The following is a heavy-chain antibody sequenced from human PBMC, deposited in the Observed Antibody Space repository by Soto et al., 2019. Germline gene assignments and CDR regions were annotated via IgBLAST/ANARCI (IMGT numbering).Heavy chain of an antibody. Sequence: QVPLVQSGAEVKKPGASVKVSCKASGYTFTSYAMHWVRQAPGQRLEWMGWINAGNGNTKYSQKFQGRVTITRDTSASTAYMELSSLRSEDTAVYYCARGMGGPSTGYYYYGMDVWGQGTTVTVSS. CDR3: ARGMGGPSTGYYYYGMDV. V-gene: IGHV1-3*01. D-gene: IGHD4-17*01. CDR2: INAGNGNT. CDR1: GYTFTSYA. J-gene: IGHJ6*02.